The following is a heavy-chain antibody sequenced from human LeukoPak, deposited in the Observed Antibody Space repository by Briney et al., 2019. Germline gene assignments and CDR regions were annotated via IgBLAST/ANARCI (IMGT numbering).Heavy chain of an antibody. Sequence: GGSLRLSCAASGFTFSSNGMHWVRQAPGKGLEWVAVIWYDGSQKYYGDSVKGRFTISRDNSKNTLYLQMDSLRAEDTAVYYCARDSSAYDLWYWGQGTLVTVSS. D-gene: IGHD5-12*01. CDR1: GFTFSSNG. J-gene: IGHJ4*02. CDR3: ARDSSAYDLWY. V-gene: IGHV3-33*01. CDR2: IWYDGSQK.